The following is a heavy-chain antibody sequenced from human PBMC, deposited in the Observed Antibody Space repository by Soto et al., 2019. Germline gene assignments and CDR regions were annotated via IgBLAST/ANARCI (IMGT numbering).Heavy chain of an antibody. J-gene: IGHJ5*02. CDR1: GGSISRYY. D-gene: IGHD3-10*01. CDR2: IYYSGST. Sequence: QVQLQESGPGLVKPSETLSLTCTVSGGSISRYYWNWIRQPPGKGLEWIGYIYYSGSTNYNPSLESRVTISVHTSKNQFSRTLSSVTAADTAVYYCARDPGSGSYYGWFDPWGQGTLVTVSS. CDR3: ARDPGSGSYYGWFDP. V-gene: IGHV4-59*01.